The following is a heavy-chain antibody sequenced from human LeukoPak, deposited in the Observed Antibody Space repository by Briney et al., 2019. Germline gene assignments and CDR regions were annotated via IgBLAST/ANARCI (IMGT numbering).Heavy chain of an antibody. CDR1: GFTFSSYW. Sequence: GGSLRLSCAASGFTFSSYWMHWVRQAPGKGLEWVSYISSSGSTIYYADSVKGRFTISRDNAKNSLYLQMNSLRAEDTAVYYCAREPSSAYGVYDYWGQGTLVTVSS. V-gene: IGHV3-48*04. CDR2: ISSSGSTI. D-gene: IGHD4-17*01. CDR3: AREPSSAYGVYDY. J-gene: IGHJ4*02.